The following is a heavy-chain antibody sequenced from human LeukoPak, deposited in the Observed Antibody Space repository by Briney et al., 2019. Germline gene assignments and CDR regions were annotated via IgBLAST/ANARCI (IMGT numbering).Heavy chain of an antibody. CDR2: IYYSGST. CDR3: ARGFLEWSACDY. CDR1: GGSISSGGYY. V-gene: IGHV4-31*03. Sequence: PSETLSLTCTVSGGSISSGGYYWSWIRQHPGKGLEWIGYIYYSGSTYYNPSLKSRVTISVDTSKNQFSLKLSSVTAADTAVYYCARGFLEWSACDYWGQGTLVTASS. D-gene: IGHD3-3*01. J-gene: IGHJ4*02.